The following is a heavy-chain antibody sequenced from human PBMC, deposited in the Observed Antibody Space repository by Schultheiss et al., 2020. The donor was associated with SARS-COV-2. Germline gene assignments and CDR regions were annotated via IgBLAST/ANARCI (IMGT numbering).Heavy chain of an antibody. Sequence: GESLKISCAASGFTFSSYGMHWVRQAPGKGLEWVAVISYDGGNKYYVDSVKGRFTISRDNSKNTLYLQMNSLTPEDTAVYFCASPATLVTYFEFWGQGTLVTVSS. V-gene: IGHV3-30*03. CDR2: ISYDGGNK. J-gene: IGHJ4*02. D-gene: IGHD4-23*01. CDR3: ASPATLVTYFEF. CDR1: GFTFSSYG.